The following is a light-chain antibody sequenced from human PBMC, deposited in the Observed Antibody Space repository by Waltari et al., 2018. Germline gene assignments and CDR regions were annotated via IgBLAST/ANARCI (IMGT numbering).Light chain of an antibody. J-gene: IGKJ4*01. CDR3: QKYGSTPRP. Sequence: TQSPGTLSLSPGERASLSCRASQIISTSYLAWYQQKPGQAPRLLIYDASRRATGIPDRFSGSGSGTDFTLTISRLEPEDFAVYYCQKYGSTPRPFGGGTKVEIK. CDR1: QIISTSY. CDR2: DAS. V-gene: IGKV3-20*01.